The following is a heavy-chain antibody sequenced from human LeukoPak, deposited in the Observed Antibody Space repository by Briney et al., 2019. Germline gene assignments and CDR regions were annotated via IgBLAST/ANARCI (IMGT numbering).Heavy chain of an antibody. J-gene: IGHJ4*02. CDR3: ARIGGWFGNDY. V-gene: IGHV3-30-3*01. Sequence: GGSLRLSCAASGFTFSSYAMHWVRQAPGKGLEWVAVISYDGSNKYYADSVKGRFTIPRDNSKNTLYLQMNSRRAEDTAVYYCARIGGWFGNDYWGQGTLVTVS. D-gene: IGHD3-10*01. CDR1: GFTFSSYA. CDR2: ISYDGSNK.